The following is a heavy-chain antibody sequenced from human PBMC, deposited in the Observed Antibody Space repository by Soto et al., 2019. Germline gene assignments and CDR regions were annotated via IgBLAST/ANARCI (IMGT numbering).Heavy chain of an antibody. V-gene: IGHV3-33*01. D-gene: IGHD2-15*01. J-gene: IGHJ6*02. Sequence: PGGSLRLSCAASGFTFSSYGMHWVRQAPGKGLEWVAVIWYDGSNKYYADSVKGRFTISRDNSKNTLYLQMNSLRAEDTAVYYCARGHCSGGSCYPYYYYGMDVWGQGTTVTVSS. CDR1: GFTFSSYG. CDR2: IWYDGSNK. CDR3: ARGHCSGGSCYPYYYYGMDV.